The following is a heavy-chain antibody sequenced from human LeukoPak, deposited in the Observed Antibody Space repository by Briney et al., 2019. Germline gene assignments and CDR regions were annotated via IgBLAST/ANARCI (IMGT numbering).Heavy chain of an antibody. Sequence: ASETLSLTCTGSGDSISSGDYYWIRHCHPQGKDLVGIGYNYFTGTTYYTPSLKSRFTISVDSSKNQSSLNLSCVTAADTAVYYCASGAGIQYGYVDSWGQGTLVTVSS. CDR1: GDSISSGDYY. CDR2: NYFTGTT. D-gene: IGHD3-10*01. CDR3: ASGAGIQYGYVDS. V-gene: IGHV4-30-4*01. J-gene: IGHJ4*02.